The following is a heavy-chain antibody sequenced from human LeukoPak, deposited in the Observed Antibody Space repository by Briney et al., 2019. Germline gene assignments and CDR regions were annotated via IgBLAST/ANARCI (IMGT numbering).Heavy chain of an antibody. Sequence: SETLSLTCTVSGGSLTYYYWSWIRQPPGKGLEWIGYIYYSGSTNYNPSLKSRVTISVDTSKNQFSLKLSSVTAADTAVYYCARGGSHYDVFDIWGQGTMVTVSS. V-gene: IGHV4-59*01. CDR1: GGSLTYYY. CDR2: IYYSGST. CDR3: ARGGSHYDVFDI. J-gene: IGHJ3*02. D-gene: IGHD1-26*01.